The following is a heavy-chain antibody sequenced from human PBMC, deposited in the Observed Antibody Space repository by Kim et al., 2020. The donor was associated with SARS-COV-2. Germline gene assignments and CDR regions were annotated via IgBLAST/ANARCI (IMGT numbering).Heavy chain of an antibody. V-gene: IGHV3-30*04. Sequence: GGSLRLSCAASGFTFSSYAMHWVRQAPGKGLEWVAVISYDGSNKYYADSVKGRFTISRDNSKNTLYLQMNSLRAEDTAVYYCARDDEPRGGNSGVDYWGQGTLVTVSS. CDR2: ISYDGSNK. J-gene: IGHJ4*02. D-gene: IGHD2-21*02. CDR1: GFTFSSYA. CDR3: ARDDEPRGGNSGVDY.